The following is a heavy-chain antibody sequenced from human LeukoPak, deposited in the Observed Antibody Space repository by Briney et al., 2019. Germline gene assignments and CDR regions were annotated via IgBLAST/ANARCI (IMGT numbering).Heavy chain of an antibody. V-gene: IGHV1-69*05. D-gene: IGHD3-3*01. CDR1: GYTFTSYA. CDR2: IIPILGTA. Sequence: SVKVSCKASGYTFTSYAISWVRQAPGQGLEWMGGIIPILGTANYAQKFQGRVTIATDESTSTAYMELSSLRSEDTAVYYCARSAFSKVFGVLYYYYMDVWGKGTTVTVSS. CDR3: ARSAFSKVFGVLYYYYMDV. J-gene: IGHJ6*03.